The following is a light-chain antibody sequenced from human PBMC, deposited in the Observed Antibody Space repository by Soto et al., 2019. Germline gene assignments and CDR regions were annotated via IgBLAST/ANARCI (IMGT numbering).Light chain of an antibody. CDR2: GNS. Sequence: QSVLTQPPSVSGAPGQRVTISCTGSSSNIGAGYDVHWYQQLPGTAPKLLIYGNSNRPSGVPDRFSGSKSGTSASLAITGLRAEDGANYSSKSYDSSRCFFFGGGTKLPVL. CDR1: SSNIGAGYD. CDR3: KSYDSSRCFF. V-gene: IGLV1-40*01. J-gene: IGLJ2*01.